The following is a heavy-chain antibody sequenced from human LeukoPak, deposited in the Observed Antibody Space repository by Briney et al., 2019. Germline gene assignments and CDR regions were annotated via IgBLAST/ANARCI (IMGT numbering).Heavy chain of an antibody. CDR2: ISGRDASSGSDAST. CDR1: GYTFSSYA. D-gene: IGHD4-17*01. V-gene: IGHV3-21*04. Sequence: PGGSLRLSCAASGYTFSSYAMSWVRQAPGKGLEWVSGISGRDASSGSDASTDYADSVKGRFTISRDNPKNTVYLQMNSLRVEDTAVYYCAKDQLRWLRGPDDYMDVWGKGTTVTVSS. CDR3: AKDQLRWLRGPDDYMDV. J-gene: IGHJ6*03.